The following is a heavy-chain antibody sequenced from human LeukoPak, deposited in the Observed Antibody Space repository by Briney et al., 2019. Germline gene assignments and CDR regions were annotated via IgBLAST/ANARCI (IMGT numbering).Heavy chain of an antibody. CDR2: MNPNSGNT. CDR1: GYTFSSYD. CDR3: ARGRPLAYYDILTAPSAYWYFDL. D-gene: IGHD3-9*01. V-gene: IGHV1-8*01. Sequence: ASVKVSCKASGYTFSSYDINWVRQATGQGLEWMGWMNPNSGNTGYAQKFQGRVTMTRNTSISTAYMELSSLRSEDTAVYYCARGRPLAYYDILTAPSAYWYFDLWGRGTLVTVSS. J-gene: IGHJ2*01.